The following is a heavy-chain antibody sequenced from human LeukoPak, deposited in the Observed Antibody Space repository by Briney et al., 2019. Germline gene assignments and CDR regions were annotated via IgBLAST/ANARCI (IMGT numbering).Heavy chain of an antibody. Sequence: GGSLRLSCSASGFTFSSFAMSWVRQAPGKGLEWVSGISGSGGSTYYADSMKGRFTISRDNSKNTLYLQMNSLRAEDTAVYYCARSKAAPGAFDIWGQGTMVTVSS. CDR3: ARSKAAPGAFDI. CDR1: GFTFSSFA. D-gene: IGHD6-6*01. V-gene: IGHV3-23*01. CDR2: ISGSGGST. J-gene: IGHJ3*02.